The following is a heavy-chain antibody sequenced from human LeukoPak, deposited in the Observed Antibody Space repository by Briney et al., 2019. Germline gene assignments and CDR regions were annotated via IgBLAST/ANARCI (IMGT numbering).Heavy chain of an antibody. Sequence: SGTLSLTCTVSGGSISSSSYYWGWIRQPLGKGLEWIGSIYYSGSTYYNPSLKSRVTISVDTSKNQFSLKLSSVTAADTAVYYCAREKYYYGSGSYSDWGQGTLVTVSS. CDR2: IYYSGST. D-gene: IGHD3-10*01. CDR1: GGSISSSSYY. V-gene: IGHV4-39*07. J-gene: IGHJ4*02. CDR3: AREKYYYGSGSYSD.